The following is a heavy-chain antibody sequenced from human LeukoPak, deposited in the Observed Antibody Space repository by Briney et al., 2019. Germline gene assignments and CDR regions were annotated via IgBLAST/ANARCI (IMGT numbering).Heavy chain of an antibody. V-gene: IGHV4-39*07. CDR3: ARVLVWYFDL. D-gene: IGHD2-8*02. CDR2: IYYSGST. CDR1: GGSISSSSYY. J-gene: IGHJ2*01. Sequence: TSETLSLTCTVSGGSISSSSYYWGWIRQPPGKGLEWIGSIYYSGSTYYNPSLKSRVTVSVDTSKNQFSLKLSSVTAADTAVYYCARVLVWYFDLWGRGTLVTVSS.